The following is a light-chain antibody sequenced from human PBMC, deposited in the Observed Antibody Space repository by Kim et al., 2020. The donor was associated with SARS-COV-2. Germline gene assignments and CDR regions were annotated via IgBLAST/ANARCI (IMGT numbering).Light chain of an antibody. CDR3: QQYFDFPYT. V-gene: IGKV1D-8*02. J-gene: IGKJ2*01. Sequence: ASPGDKVTITCRLTQNIARYLAWFQQRPGKAPQLLIYAAYTLRTGAPSRFSGSGSGTDFTLTINPLQSEDSATYFCQQYFDFPYTFGQGTKLEI. CDR2: AAY. CDR1: QNIARY.